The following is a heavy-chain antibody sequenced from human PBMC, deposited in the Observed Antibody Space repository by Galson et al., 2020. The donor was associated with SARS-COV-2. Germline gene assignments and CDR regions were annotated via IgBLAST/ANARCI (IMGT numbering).Heavy chain of an antibody. CDR3: ARSRLCSSSTCSFTPYYYYGMDV. V-gene: IGHV4-38-2*02. CDR2: VYHTGNT. Sequence: SETLSLTCTVSGLAITSPYYWGWIRQSPGKGLEWIGTVYHTGNTYYNPSLKTRVTISLDTAKNQLSLRLGAVTAADTAVYYCARSRLCSSSTCSFTPYYYYGMDVWGQGTTVTVSS. CDR1: GLAITSPYY. J-gene: IGHJ6*02. D-gene: IGHD2-2*01.